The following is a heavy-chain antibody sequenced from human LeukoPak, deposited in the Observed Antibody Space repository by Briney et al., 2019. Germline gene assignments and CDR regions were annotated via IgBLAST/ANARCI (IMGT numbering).Heavy chain of an antibody. Sequence: GASVKVSCKASGYTFTGYYMQWVRQAPGQGLEWMGRINPNSGGTNYAQKFQGGVTMTRDTSISTAYMELSRLRSDDTAVYYCARGRNQLTHSDYSSGAQRIFDYWGQGTLVTVSS. V-gene: IGHV1-2*06. D-gene: IGHD3-22*01. J-gene: IGHJ4*02. CDR1: GYTFTGYY. CDR2: INPNSGGT. CDR3: ARGRNQLTHSDYSSGAQRIFDY.